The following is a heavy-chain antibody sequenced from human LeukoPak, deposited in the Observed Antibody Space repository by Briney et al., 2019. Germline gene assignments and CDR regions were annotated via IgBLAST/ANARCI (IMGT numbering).Heavy chain of an antibody. J-gene: IGHJ4*02. D-gene: IGHD2-2*01. Sequence: PGGSLRLSCAVSGFTFSSYGMHWVRQAPGKGLEWVAVISYDGSNKYYADSVKGRFTISRDNSKNTLYLQMNSLRAEDTAVYYCAKDLFGSTSVLDYWGQGTLVTVSS. CDR3: AKDLFGSTSVLDY. V-gene: IGHV3-30*18. CDR1: GFTFSSYG. CDR2: ISYDGSNK.